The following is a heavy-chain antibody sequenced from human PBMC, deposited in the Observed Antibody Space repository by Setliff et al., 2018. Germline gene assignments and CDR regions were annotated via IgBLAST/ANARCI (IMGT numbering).Heavy chain of an antibody. V-gene: IGHV4-4*07. CDR1: GGIIYDHW. D-gene: IGHD3-3*01. CDR3: ARERQGGFLEWAPFDS. Sequence: PSETLLTCSVSGGIIYDHWWTWIRQPAGAGLEWIGRIYSDGSADYNPSLRSRVTISVDKSKNQFFLKLTSMTAADTALYFCARERQGGFLEWAPFDSWGQGVVVTVSS. CDR2: IYSDGSA. J-gene: IGHJ4*02.